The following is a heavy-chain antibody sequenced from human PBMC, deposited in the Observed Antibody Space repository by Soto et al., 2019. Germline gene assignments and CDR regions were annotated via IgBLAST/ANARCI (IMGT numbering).Heavy chain of an antibody. CDR2: IYYSGST. V-gene: IGHV4-31*03. CDR3: ARSVFP. CDR1: VCSISSGGYY. J-gene: IGHJ5*02. Sequence: HVQLQESGPGLVKPSQNLSLTCTVSVCSISSGGYYWSWIRRHPGKGLEWIGYIYYSGSTYYNPSLNSRVTISVDTSKNQFSLKLSSVTAADTAIYYCARSVFPWGEGTLVIVSS.